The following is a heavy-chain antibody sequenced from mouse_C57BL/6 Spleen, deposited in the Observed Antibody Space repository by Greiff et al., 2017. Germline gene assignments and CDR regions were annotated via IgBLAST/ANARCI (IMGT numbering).Heavy chain of an antibody. Sequence: EVQGVASGPSMVKPSQSLYLTCTVTGYSITSGYDWPWIRHFPGNKLEWMGYISYSGSTNYNPSLKSRISITHDTSKNHFFLKLNSVTTEDTATYHCAREGGNYYSMDYWGQGTSVTVSS. D-gene: IGHD2-1*01. V-gene: IGHV3-1*01. CDR3: AREGGNYYSMDY. CDR2: ISYSGST. CDR1: GYSITSGYD. J-gene: IGHJ4*01.